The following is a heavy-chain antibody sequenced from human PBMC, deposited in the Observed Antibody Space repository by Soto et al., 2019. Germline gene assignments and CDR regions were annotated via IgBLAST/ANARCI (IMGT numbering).Heavy chain of an antibody. D-gene: IGHD2-15*01. V-gene: IGHV4-30-4*01. J-gene: IGHJ4*02. CDR2: IYYSGST. CDR3: ARAADCRGGSCYFFLDY. Sequence: PSETPSPTCAVSRGSLTRGGHHRWWVRPPPGKGLEWIGYIYYSGSTYYNPSLKSRVTISVDTSKNQFSLKLSSVTAADTAVYYCARAADCRGGSCYFFLDYWGQGILVTVSS. CDR1: RGSLTRGGHH.